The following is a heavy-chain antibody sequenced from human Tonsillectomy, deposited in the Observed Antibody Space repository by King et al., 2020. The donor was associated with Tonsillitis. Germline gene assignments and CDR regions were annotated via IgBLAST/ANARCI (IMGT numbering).Heavy chain of an antibody. CDR2: ISNIGHST. V-gene: IGHV3-64*01. CDR1: GFTFSSYA. D-gene: IGHD4-17*01. Sequence: VQLVESGGGLVQPGGSLRLSCAASGFTFSSYAMHWVRQAPGKGLEYVSAISNIGHSTYYANSVKGRFTISRDNSKNTLYLQMGSLRAEDMAVYYCAIVGDYAAFDIWGQGTMVTVSS. CDR3: AIVGDYAAFDI. J-gene: IGHJ3*02.